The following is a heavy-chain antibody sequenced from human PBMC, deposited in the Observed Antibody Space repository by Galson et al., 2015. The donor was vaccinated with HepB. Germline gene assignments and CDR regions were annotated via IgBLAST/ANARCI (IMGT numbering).Heavy chain of an antibody. CDR1: GFTFSRYW. D-gene: IGHD3-22*01. V-gene: IGHV3-7*01. J-gene: IGHJ4*02. CDR3: TTYTDSRY. Sequence: SLRLSCAASGFTFSRYWMNWVRQAPGKGLEWVANIKQDGSEKYYVDSVKGRFTISRDNAKNSLYLQMNSLRAEDTAVYYCTTYTDSRYWGQGTLVTVSS. CDR2: IKQDGSEK.